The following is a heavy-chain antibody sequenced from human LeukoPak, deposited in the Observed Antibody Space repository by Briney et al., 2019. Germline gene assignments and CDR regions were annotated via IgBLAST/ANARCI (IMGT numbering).Heavy chain of an antibody. CDR3: AKSAMYSSGFTFDY. Sequence: GGSLRLSCSASGFTFTTYGMSWVRQAPGKGLEWVSAISGSGGSTYYADSVKGRFTISRDNSKNTLYLQMNSLRAEDTAVYYCAKSAMYSSGFTFDYWGQGTLVTVSS. D-gene: IGHD6-19*01. CDR2: ISGSGGST. J-gene: IGHJ4*02. V-gene: IGHV3-23*01. CDR1: GFTFTTYG.